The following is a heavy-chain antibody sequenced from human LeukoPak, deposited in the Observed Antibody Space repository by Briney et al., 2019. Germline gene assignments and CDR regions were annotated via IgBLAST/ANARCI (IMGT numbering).Heavy chain of an antibody. CDR3: AGSSWYSLYFDY. CDR2: INHSGST. Sequence: TSETLSLTCAVYGGSFSGYYWSWIRQPPGKGLEWIGEINHSGSTNYNPSLKSRVTISVDTSKNQFSLKLSSVTAADTAVYYCAGSSWYSLYFDYWGQGTLVTVSS. V-gene: IGHV4-34*01. J-gene: IGHJ4*02. CDR1: GGSFSGYY. D-gene: IGHD6-13*01.